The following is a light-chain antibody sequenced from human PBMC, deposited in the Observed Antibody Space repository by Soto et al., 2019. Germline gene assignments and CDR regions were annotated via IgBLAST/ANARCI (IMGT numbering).Light chain of an antibody. CDR1: SSNIGSNY. V-gene: IGLV1-47*01. CDR2: RNN. CDR3: AAWDDSLSGVV. Sequence: QSVLTQPPSASGTPGQRVTISCSGSSSNIGSNYVYWYQQLPGTAPKLLIYRNNQRPSGVPDRFSGSKSGTSASLAISGLRFEHEADYYCAAWDDSLSGVVFGGGTKLTVL. J-gene: IGLJ2*01.